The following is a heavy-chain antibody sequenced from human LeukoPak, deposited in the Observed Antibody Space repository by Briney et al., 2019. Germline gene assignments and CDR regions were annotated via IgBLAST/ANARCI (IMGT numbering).Heavy chain of an antibody. CDR2: IKQDGSEK. D-gene: IGHD3-22*01. CDR1: GFTFSSYW. V-gene: IGHV3-7*01. CDR3: TSHYDSSGYLPDS. Sequence: PGGSLRLSCAASGFTFSSYWMSWVRQAPGKGLEWVANIKQDGSEKYYVDSVKGRFTISRDNAKNSLYLQMNSLRAEDTAVYYCTSHYDSSGYLPDSWGQGTLVTVSS. J-gene: IGHJ5*01.